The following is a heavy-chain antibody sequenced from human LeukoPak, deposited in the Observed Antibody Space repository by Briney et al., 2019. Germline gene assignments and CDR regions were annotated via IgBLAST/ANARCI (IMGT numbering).Heavy chain of an antibody. V-gene: IGHV3-23*01. J-gene: IGHJ4*02. CDR1: GFTFSSYA. Sequence: PGGSLRLSCAASGFTFSSYAMSWVRQAPGKGLEWVSAISGSGGSTYYADSVKGRFTISRDNSKNTLYLQMNSLRAEDTAVYHCAKKGFILTGYYSFDYWGQGTLVTVSS. CDR3: AKKGFILTGYYSFDY. D-gene: IGHD3-9*01. CDR2: ISGSGGST.